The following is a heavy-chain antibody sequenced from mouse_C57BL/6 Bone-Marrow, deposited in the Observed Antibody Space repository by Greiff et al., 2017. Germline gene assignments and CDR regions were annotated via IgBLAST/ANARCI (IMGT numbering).Heavy chain of an antibody. J-gene: IGHJ4*01. CDR2: IYPGSGST. D-gene: IGHD3-2*02. V-gene: IGHV1-55*01. Sequence: VKLQQPGAELVKPGASVKMSCKASGYTFTSYWITWVKPRPGQGLEWIGDIYPGSGSTNYNEKFKSKATLTVDTSSSTAYMQLSSLTSEDSAVYYCAREDSSGYLYYAMDYWGQGTSVTVSS. CDR3: AREDSSGYLYYAMDY. CDR1: GYTFTSYW.